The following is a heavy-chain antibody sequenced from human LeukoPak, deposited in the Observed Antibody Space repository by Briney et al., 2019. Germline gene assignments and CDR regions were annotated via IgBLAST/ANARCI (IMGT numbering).Heavy chain of an antibody. J-gene: IGHJ4*02. CDR3: ARDHYYGSGSYYGVIDY. Sequence: PSETLSLTCTVSGGSISSSSYYWGWIRQPPGKGLEWIGSIYYSGSTYYNPSLKSRVTISVDTSKNQFSLKLSSVTAADTAVYYCARDHYYGSGSYYGVIDYWGQGTLVTVSS. CDR2: IYYSGST. V-gene: IGHV4-39*07. D-gene: IGHD3-10*01. CDR1: GGSISSSSYY.